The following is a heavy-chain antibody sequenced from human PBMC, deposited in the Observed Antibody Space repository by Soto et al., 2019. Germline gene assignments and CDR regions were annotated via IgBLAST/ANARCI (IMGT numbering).Heavy chain of an antibody. CDR1: GGSISCGDCY. J-gene: IGHJ4*02. Sequence: SETLSLTDNVSGGSISCGDCYWSWIRKPPGKGLEWIVYIYYSGSADYNPSLKSRVTISVDTSKNQFSLKLTSVTSADTAVYYCDRAGHGEQLVDFDYWGQGTLVTVSS. CDR3: DRAGHGEQLVDFDY. V-gene: IGHV4-30-4*02. CDR2: IYYSGSA. D-gene: IGHD6-6*01.